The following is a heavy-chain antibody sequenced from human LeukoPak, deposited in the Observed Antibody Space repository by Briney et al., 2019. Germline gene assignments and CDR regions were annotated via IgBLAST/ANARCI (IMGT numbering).Heavy chain of an antibody. Sequence: SVKVSCKASGGTFSSYAISWVRQAPGQGLEWMGGIIPIFGTANYAQKFQGRVTITTDESTSTAYMELSSLRPEDTAVYYCARGRGAARIFDYWGQGTLVTVSS. V-gene: IGHV1-69*05. CDR2: IIPIFGTA. CDR3: ARGRGAARIFDY. CDR1: GGTFSSYA. J-gene: IGHJ4*02. D-gene: IGHD6-6*01.